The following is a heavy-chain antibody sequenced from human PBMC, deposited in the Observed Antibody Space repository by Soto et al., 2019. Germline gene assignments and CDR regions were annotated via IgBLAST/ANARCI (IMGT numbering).Heavy chain of an antibody. CDR2: ISSSSSYI. D-gene: IGHD5-18*01. CDR1: GFTFSSYS. CDR3: ARGLYSEGIQLWPEYYYYGMDV. J-gene: IGHJ6*02. V-gene: IGHV3-21*01. Sequence: PGGSLRLSCAASGFTFSSYSMNWVRQAPGKGLEWVSSISSSSSYIYYADSVKGRFTISRDNAKNSLYLQMNSLRAEDTAVYYCARGLYSEGIQLWPEYYYYGMDVWGQGTTVTVSS.